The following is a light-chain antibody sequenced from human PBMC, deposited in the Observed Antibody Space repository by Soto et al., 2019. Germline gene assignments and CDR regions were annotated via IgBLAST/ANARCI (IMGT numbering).Light chain of an antibody. CDR1: QSVSNN. V-gene: IGKV3-15*01. J-gene: IGKJ1*01. CDR2: DAS. Sequence: ILMTQSPATLSVSPGERATLSCRASQSVSNNLAWYQQKPGQAPRLLIYDASTRATGIPARSSGSGSGTEFTLTIRGLQSEDFAVYYCQQYNNWPPWTFGQGTKVEIK. CDR3: QQYNNWPPWT.